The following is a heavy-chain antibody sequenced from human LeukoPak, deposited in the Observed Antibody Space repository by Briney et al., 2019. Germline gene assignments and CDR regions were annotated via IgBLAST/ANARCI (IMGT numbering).Heavy chain of an antibody. V-gene: IGHV3-74*01. D-gene: IGHD3-10*01. CDR2: IKTDGRTT. CDR1: GFTFSSYW. Sequence: GGSLRLSCAASGFTFSSYWMHWVRQAPGKGLVWVSYIKTDGRTTTYADSVKGRFTISRDNAKNTLYLQMNSLRAEDTAMYYCARGSYYAFDMWGQGTMVTVS. CDR3: ARGSYYAFDM. J-gene: IGHJ3*02.